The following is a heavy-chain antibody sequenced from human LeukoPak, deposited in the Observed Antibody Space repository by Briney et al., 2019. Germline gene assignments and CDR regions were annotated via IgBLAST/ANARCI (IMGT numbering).Heavy chain of an antibody. J-gene: IGHJ5*02. V-gene: IGHV4-61*02. CDR2: IYSSGST. D-gene: IGHD3-22*01. CDR1: GGSIISETYY. CDR3: ATWARGGSSGQNPS. Sequence: SQTLSLTCIVSGGSIISETYYWSWIRQPAGKGLEWIGRIYSSGSTNYNPSLKTRVTISVDTSKNQFSLSLNSVTAAVTAVYFCATWARGGSSGQNPSWGQGTLVTVSS.